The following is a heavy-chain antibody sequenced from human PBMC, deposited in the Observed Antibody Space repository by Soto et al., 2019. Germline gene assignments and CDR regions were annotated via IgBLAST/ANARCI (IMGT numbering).Heavy chain of an antibody. J-gene: IGHJ4*02. D-gene: IGHD3-10*01. CDR3: ASSWFGVSKYFDY. Sequence: EVQLVESGGGFVQPGGSLRLSCAASGLSFSAHYMDWVRQAPGRGLEWVGRIRNRANSYATEYAASVEGRFTISREDSKNSLYLQMNSLKIEDTAVYYCASSWFGVSKYFDYWGQRILVTVSS. V-gene: IGHV3-72*01. CDR2: IRNRANSYAT. CDR1: GLSFSAHY.